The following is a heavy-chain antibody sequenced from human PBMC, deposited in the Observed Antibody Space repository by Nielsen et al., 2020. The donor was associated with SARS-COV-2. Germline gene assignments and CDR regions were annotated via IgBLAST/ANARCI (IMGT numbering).Heavy chain of an antibody. J-gene: IGHJ3*02. CDR2: ISSSSSTI. CDR3: AKQYSDNYYDAFDI. Sequence: GGSLRLSCAASGFTFSSYSMNWVRQAPVKGLEWVSYISSSSSTIYYADSVKGRFTISRDNAKNSLYLQMNSLRDEDTAVYYCAKQYSDNYYDAFDIWGQGTMVTVSS. V-gene: IGHV3-48*02. CDR1: GFTFSSYS. D-gene: IGHD5-12*01.